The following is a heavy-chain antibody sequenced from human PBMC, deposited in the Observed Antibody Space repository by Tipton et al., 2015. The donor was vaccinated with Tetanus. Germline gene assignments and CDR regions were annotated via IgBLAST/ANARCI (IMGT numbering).Heavy chain of an antibody. CDR3: ARHPPPYCYGSGSYLDY. V-gene: IGHV4-61*08. J-gene: IGHJ4*02. CDR2: VSYSGRT. D-gene: IGHD3-10*01. CDR1: GGSVRSGDYS. Sequence: LRLSCTVSGGSVRSGDYSWNWIRQPPGKGLEWLADVSYSGRTNSNYSLKSQITITQDTSKNLFSLRLSSVTAADTAVYFCARHPPPYCYGSGSYLDYWGQGTPFTVSS.